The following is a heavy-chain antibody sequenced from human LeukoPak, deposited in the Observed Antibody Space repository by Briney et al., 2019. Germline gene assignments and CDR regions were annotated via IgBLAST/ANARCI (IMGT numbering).Heavy chain of an antibody. J-gene: IGHJ4*02. Sequence: SQTLSLTCTASGGSISSGGYYWSWIRQHPGKGLEWIGYIYYSGSTNYNPSLKSRVTISVDTSKNQFSLKLSSVTAADTAVYYCARAGTTLNFDYWGQGTLVTVSS. CDR3: ARAGTTLNFDY. V-gene: IGHV4-31*03. CDR1: GGSISSGGYY. D-gene: IGHD1-7*01. CDR2: IYYSGST.